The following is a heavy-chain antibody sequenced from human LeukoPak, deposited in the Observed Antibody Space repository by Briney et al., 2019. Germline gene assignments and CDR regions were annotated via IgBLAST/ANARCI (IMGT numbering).Heavy chain of an antibody. CDR3: ARVTNYDILTGYYSYYLDY. Sequence: SETLSLTCTVSGGSISSSSYSWGWIRQPPGKGLEWNGSIYYSGSTYYNPSLKSRVTISVDTSKNPFSLKLSSVTAADTAVYYCARVTNYDILTGYYSYYLDYWGQGTLVTVSS. CDR1: GGSISSSSYS. D-gene: IGHD3-9*01. J-gene: IGHJ4*02. V-gene: IGHV4-39*07. CDR2: IYYSGST.